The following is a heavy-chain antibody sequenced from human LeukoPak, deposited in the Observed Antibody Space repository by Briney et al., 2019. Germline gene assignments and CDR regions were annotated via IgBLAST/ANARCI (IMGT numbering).Heavy chain of an antibody. Sequence: PGGSLRLSCAASGFTFSSYWMLWVRHAPGKGLVWVSRINSDGSSTSYADSVKGRFTISRDNAKNTLYLQMNSLRAEDTAVYYCARGEYYDFWSGYYTVYYYYMDVWGKGTTVTVSS. CDR2: INSDGSST. CDR1: GFTFSSYW. CDR3: ARGEYYDFWSGYYTVYYYYMDV. D-gene: IGHD3-3*01. J-gene: IGHJ6*03. V-gene: IGHV3-74*01.